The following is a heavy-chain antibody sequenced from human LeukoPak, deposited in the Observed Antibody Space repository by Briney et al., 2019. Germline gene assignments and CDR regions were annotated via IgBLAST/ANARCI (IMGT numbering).Heavy chain of an antibody. J-gene: IGHJ4*02. CDR2: ISAYNGNT. CDR1: GYTFTSYG. V-gene: IGHV1-18*01. Sequence: ASVKVSCKASGYTFTSYGISWVRQAPGQGLEWMGWISAYNGNTNYAQKLQGRATMTTDTSTSTAYMELRSLRSDDTAVYYCARGYSGYDYEGYFDYWGQGTLVTVSS. D-gene: IGHD5-12*01. CDR3: ARGYSGYDYEGYFDY.